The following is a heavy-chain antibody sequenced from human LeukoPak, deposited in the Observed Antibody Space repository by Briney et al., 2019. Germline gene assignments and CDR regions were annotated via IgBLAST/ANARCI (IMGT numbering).Heavy chain of an antibody. CDR3: ARVVTMVGHFDY. D-gene: IGHD3-10*02. CDR1: GGTFSSYA. V-gene: IGHV1-69*01. J-gene: IGHJ4*02. CDR2: IIPIFGTA. Sequence: ASVKVSCKASGGTFSSYAISWVRQAPGQGLEWMGGIIPIFGTANYAQKFQGRVTITADESTSTAYMELSSLRSEDTAAYYCARVVTMVGHFDYWGQGTLVTVSS.